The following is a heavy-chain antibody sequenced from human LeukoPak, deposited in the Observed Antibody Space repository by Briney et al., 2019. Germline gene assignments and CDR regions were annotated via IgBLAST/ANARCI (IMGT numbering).Heavy chain of an antibody. J-gene: IGHJ4*02. CDR3: ARDGSGWIDY. CDR2: IYYSGST. D-gene: IGHD6-19*01. V-gene: IGHV4-61*01. CDR1: GGSVSSGSYY. Sequence: PSETLSLTCTVPGGSVSSGSYYWSWIRQPPGKGLEWIGYIYYSGSTNYNPSLKSRVTISVDTSKDQFSLKLSSVTAADTAVYYCARDGSGWIDYWGQGTLVTVSS.